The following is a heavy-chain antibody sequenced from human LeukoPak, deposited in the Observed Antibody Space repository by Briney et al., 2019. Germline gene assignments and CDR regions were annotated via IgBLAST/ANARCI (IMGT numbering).Heavy chain of an antibody. CDR1: GFTFSSYS. CDR2: ISGSSSYI. Sequence: GGSLRLSCAASGFTFSSYSMNWVRQAPGKGLEWVSSISGSSSYIYYADSVKGRFTISRDNAKNSLYLQMNSLRAEDTAVYYCARGRPQDYYGSGTFDYWGQGTLVTVSS. CDR3: ARGRPQDYYGSGTFDY. V-gene: IGHV3-21*01. J-gene: IGHJ4*02. D-gene: IGHD3-10*01.